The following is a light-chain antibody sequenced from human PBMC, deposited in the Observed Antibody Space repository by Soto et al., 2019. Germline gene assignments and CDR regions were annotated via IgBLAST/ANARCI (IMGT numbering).Light chain of an antibody. Sequence: QSALTQPASVSGSPGQSITISCTGTSSDVGSYNLVSWYQQPPGKAPKLLIYEGSKRPSGVSDRFSGSKSGNTASLTISGLQAEDEADYYCCSHTSSTTWVFGGGTMLTVL. CDR3: CSHTSSTTWV. CDR1: SSDVGSYNL. CDR2: EGS. J-gene: IGLJ3*02. V-gene: IGLV2-14*02.